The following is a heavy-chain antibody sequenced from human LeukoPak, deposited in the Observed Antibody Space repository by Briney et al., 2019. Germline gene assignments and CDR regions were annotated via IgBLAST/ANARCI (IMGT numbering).Heavy chain of an antibody. J-gene: IGHJ6*02. Sequence: SETLSLTCAVSGGSISTYYWSWIRQPPGKGLEWTGYIHYSGSTNYNPSLKSRVTISVDTSKNQFSLKLSSVTAADTAVYYCARDLIYSNYGGYYYGMDVWGQGTTVTVSS. CDR3: ARDLIYSNYGGYYYGMDV. CDR1: GGSISTYY. D-gene: IGHD4-11*01. CDR2: IHYSGST. V-gene: IGHV4-59*01.